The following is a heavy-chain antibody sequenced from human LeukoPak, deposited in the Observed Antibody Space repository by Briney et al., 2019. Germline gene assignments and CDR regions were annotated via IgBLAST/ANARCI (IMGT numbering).Heavy chain of an antibody. J-gene: IGHJ4*02. V-gene: IGHV4-59*01. CDR2: TYYSGST. Sequence: SETLSLTCTVSGGSISSYYWSWIRQPPGKGLEWIGYTYYSGSTNYNPSLKSRVTISVDTSKNQFSLKLSSVTAADTAVYYCARDDSSGYDYWGQGTLVTVSS. CDR3: ARDDSSGYDY. D-gene: IGHD3-22*01. CDR1: GGSISSYY.